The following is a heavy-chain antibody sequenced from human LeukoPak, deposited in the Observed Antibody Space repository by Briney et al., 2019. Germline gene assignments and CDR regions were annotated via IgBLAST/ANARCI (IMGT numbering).Heavy chain of an antibody. J-gene: IGHJ1*01. CDR3: ARVARYYDSSGYSSAEYFQH. Sequence: PVKVSCKASGGTFSSYAISWVRQAPGQGLEWMGGIIPIFGTANYAQKFQGRVTITADESTSTAYMELSSLRSEDTALYYCARVARYYDSSGYSSAEYFQHWGQGTLVTVSS. V-gene: IGHV1-69*13. CDR1: GGTFSSYA. D-gene: IGHD3-22*01. CDR2: IIPIFGTA.